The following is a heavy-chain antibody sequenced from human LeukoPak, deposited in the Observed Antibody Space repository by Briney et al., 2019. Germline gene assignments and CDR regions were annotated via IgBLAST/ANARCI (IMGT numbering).Heavy chain of an antibody. CDR3: ARFDAYGSGSYSPPFDY. J-gene: IGHJ4*02. CDR2: IIPILGIA. CDR1: GGTFSSYA. D-gene: IGHD3-10*01. V-gene: IGHV1-69*04. Sequence: SVKVSCKASGGTFSSYAISWVRQAPGQGLEWMGRIIPILGIANYAQKFQGRVTITADKSTSTAYMELSSLRSEDTAVYYCARFDAYGSGSYSPPFDYWGQGTLVTVSS.